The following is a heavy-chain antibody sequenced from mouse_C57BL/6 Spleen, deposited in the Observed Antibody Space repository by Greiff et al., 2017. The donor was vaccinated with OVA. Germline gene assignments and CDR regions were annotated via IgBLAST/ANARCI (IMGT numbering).Heavy chain of an antibody. V-gene: IGHV1-72*01. CDR1: GYTFTSYW. J-gene: IGHJ2*01. CDR2: IDPNSGGT. CDR3: ARADIGYYEVDY. Sequence: QQSCTASGYTFTSYWMHWVKQRPGRGLEWIGRIDPNSGGTKYNEKFKSKATLTVDKPSSTAYMQLSSLTSEDSAVYYCARADIGYYEVDYWGQGTTLTVSS. D-gene: IGHD2-3*01.